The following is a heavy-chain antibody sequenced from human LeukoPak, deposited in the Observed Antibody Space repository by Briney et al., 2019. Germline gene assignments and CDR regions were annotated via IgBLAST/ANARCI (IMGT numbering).Heavy chain of an antibody. D-gene: IGHD2-15*01. J-gene: IGHJ1*01. Sequence: GGSLRLSCGASGFTFSSHAMTWVRQAPGKGLEWVSSISSSSSYIYYADSVKGRFTISRDNAKNSLYLQMNSLRAEDTAVYYCARSGGFQHWGQGTLVTVSS. CDR2: ISSSSSYI. CDR3: ARSGGFQH. CDR1: GFTFSSHA. V-gene: IGHV3-21*01.